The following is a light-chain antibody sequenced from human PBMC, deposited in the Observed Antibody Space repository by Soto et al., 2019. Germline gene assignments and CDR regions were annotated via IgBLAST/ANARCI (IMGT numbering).Light chain of an antibody. J-gene: IGLJ1*01. CDR2: DVS. V-gene: IGLV2-11*01. CDR3: CLYAVTFYV. Sequence: QSALTQPRSVSVSPGQSVTSSCTGTSSDVGTYDFVSWYQQHPGKAPRLMIFDVSERPSGVPDRFSGSKSGNTASLTISGLQAEDEADYYCCLYAVTFYVFGTGTKVTVL. CDR1: SSDVGTYDF.